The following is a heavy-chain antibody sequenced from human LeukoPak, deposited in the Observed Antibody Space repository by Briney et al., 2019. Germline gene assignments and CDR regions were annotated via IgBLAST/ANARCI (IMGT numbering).Heavy chain of an antibody. J-gene: IGHJ4*02. CDR2: IYSGGST. CDR3: TRGGDFDY. D-gene: IGHD3-16*01. CDR1: GFTVSRNY. Sequence: PGGSVSLSCAASGFTVSRNYMTWVRQARGEGLEWVSVIYSGGSTYYADSVKGRFTISRDNTKSRLYLQMNSLRAEATAVYYCTRGGDFDYWGQGTPVTASS. V-gene: IGHV3-66*02.